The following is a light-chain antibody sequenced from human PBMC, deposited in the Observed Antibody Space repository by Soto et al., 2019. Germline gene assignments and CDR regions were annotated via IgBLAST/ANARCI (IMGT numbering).Light chain of an antibody. CDR1: QSVSSGY. V-gene: IGKV3-20*01. CDR2: GAS. J-gene: IGKJ5*01. Sequence: EIVLTQSPGTLSLSPGERATLSCRASQSVSSGYLAWYQQNPGQAPRLLIYGASTRATGIPDRFSGSGSGTDFTLTISRLEPEDFAVYYCQQYSSSPSITFGQGTRLEIK. CDR3: QQYSSSPSIT.